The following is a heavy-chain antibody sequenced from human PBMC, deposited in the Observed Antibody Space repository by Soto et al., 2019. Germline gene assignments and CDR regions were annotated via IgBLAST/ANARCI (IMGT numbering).Heavy chain of an antibody. Sequence: SETLSLTCTVSGGSLSSGGYYWSWIRQHPGKGLEWIGYIYYSGSTYYNPSLRSRVTISVDTSKNQFSLKLSSVTAADTAVYYCARIGANIHYHYGIHVWCQAPTVTV. CDR1: GGSLSSGGYY. CDR3: ARIGANIHYHYGIHV. CDR2: IYYSGST. D-gene: IGHD5-12*01. J-gene: IGHJ6*02. V-gene: IGHV4-31*03.